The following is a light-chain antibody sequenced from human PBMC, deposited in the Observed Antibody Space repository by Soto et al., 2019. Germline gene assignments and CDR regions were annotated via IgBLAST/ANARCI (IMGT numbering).Light chain of an antibody. V-gene: IGLV2-14*01. J-gene: IGLJ3*02. Sequence: QSALTQPASVSGSPGQSLTISCAGTSSDIGRYKYVSWFQQHPGKVPKLIIYEVSNRPSGVSNRFSGSKSGNTASLTISGLQAEDEADYYCSSFTTSNTWVFGGGTKLTVL. CDR1: SSDIGRYKY. CDR3: SSFTTSNTWV. CDR2: EVS.